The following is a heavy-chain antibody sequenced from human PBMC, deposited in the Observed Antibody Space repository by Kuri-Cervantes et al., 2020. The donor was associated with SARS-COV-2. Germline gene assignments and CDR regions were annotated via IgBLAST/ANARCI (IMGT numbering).Heavy chain of an antibody. CDR2: IGTAGDP. CDR1: GFTFSSYD. Sequence: GGSLRLSCAASGFTFSSYDMHWVRQATGKGLEWVSAIGTAGDPYYPGSVKGRFTMSRDNAKKSVYLQMNRLRAEDTAVYYCARDDSDTSPFTLYYYGLDVWGQGTTVTVSS. J-gene: IGHJ6*02. V-gene: IGHV3-13*05. D-gene: IGHD5-18*01. CDR3: ARDDSDTSPFTLYYYGLDV.